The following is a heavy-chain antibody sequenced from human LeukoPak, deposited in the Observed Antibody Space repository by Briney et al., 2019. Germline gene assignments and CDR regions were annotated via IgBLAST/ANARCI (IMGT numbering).Heavy chain of an antibody. D-gene: IGHD6-13*01. CDR1: GYTFTGYY. V-gene: IGHV1-2*02. J-gene: IGHJ6*02. CDR2: INPNSGGT. Sequence: ASVKVSCKASGYTFTGYYMHWVRQAPGQGLEWMGWINPNSGGTNYAQKFQGRVTMTRDTSISTAYMELSRLRSDDTAVYYCARDDGIAAAGKPKRGYCYGMDVWGQGTTVTVSS. CDR3: ARDDGIAAAGKPKRGYCYGMDV.